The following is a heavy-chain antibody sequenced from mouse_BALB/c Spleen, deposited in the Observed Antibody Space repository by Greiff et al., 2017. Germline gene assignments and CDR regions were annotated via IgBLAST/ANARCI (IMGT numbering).Heavy chain of an antibody. Sequence: EVMLVESGGGLVQPGGSLKLSCAASGFTFSSYTMSWVRQTPEKRLEWVAYISNGGGSTYYPDTVKGRFTISRDNAKNTLYLQMSSLKSEDTAMYYCTRAEDGYGAMDYWGQGTSVTVSS. D-gene: IGHD1-2*01. CDR2: ISNGGGST. J-gene: IGHJ4*01. CDR3: TRAEDGYGAMDY. CDR1: GFTFSSYT. V-gene: IGHV5-12-2*01.